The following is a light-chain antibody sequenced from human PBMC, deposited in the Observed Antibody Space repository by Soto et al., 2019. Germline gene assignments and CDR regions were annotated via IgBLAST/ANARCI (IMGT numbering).Light chain of an antibody. CDR1: QSVSSW. CDR2: TAS. J-gene: IGKJ1*01. CDR3: QQYNTYRT. V-gene: IGKV1-5*03. Sequence: EIQMTQYPSSLSASVGDKVTLSCRASQSVSSWLAWYQQKPGKAPTLLIHTASTLQSGVPSRFSGSGSGTDFTLIISSLQPDDFATYFCQQYNTYRTFGQGTKVDIK.